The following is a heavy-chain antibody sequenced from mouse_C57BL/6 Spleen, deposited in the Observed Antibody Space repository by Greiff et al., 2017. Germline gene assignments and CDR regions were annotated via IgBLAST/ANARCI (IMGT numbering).Heavy chain of an antibody. CDR2: IHPNSGST. Sequence: VQLQQSGAELVKPGASVKLSCKASGYTFTSYWMHWVKQRPGQGLEWIGMIHPNSGSTNYNEKFKSKATLTVDKSSSTAYMQLSSLTSEDSAVYYCAREEYYGSSSYAMDYWGQGTSVTVSS. V-gene: IGHV1-64*01. D-gene: IGHD1-1*01. J-gene: IGHJ4*01. CDR1: GYTFTSYW. CDR3: AREEYYGSSSYAMDY.